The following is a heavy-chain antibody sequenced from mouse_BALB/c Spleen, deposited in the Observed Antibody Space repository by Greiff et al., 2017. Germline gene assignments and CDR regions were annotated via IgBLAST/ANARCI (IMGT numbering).Heavy chain of an antibody. V-gene: IGHV2-2*02. CDR1: GFSLTGYG. Sequence: QVQLKQSGPGLVAPSQSLSITCTVSGFSLTGYGVNWVRQPPGKGLEWLGMIWGGGSTDYNAAFISRLSISKDNSKSQVFFKMNSLQANDTAIYYCARNKEVRGYFDVWGAGTTVTVSA. CDR2: IWGGGST. J-gene: IGHJ1*01. D-gene: IGHD2-14*01. CDR3: ARNKEVRGYFDV.